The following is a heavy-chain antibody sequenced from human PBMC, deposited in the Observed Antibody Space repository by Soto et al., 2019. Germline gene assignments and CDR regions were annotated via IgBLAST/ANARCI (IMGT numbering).Heavy chain of an antibody. CDR1: GGTFSSYA. CDR3: AVGAYDILTGSGLYYYYGMDV. Sequence: GASVKVSCKASGGTFSSYAISWVRQAPGQGLEWMGGIIPIFGTANYAQKFQGRVTINADKSTSTAYMELSSLRSEDTAVYYCAVGAYDILTGSGLYYYYGMDVWGQGTTVTVSS. D-gene: IGHD3-9*01. CDR2: IIPIFGTA. V-gene: IGHV1-69*06. J-gene: IGHJ6*02.